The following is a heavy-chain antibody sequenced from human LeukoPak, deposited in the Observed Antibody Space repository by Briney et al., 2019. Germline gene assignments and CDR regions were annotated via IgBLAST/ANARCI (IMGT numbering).Heavy chain of an antibody. Sequence: GGSLRLSCAASGFTFSIYSVTWVRQAPGKGLEWVSAISGSGGSAYYADSVKGRFTISRDNSKNTLYLQMNSLRAEDTAVYYCAKFLPTHIVVANYYFDYWGQGTLVTVSS. J-gene: IGHJ4*02. D-gene: IGHD2-21*01. CDR1: GFTFSIYS. V-gene: IGHV3-23*01. CDR2: ISGSGGSA. CDR3: AKFLPTHIVVANYYFDY.